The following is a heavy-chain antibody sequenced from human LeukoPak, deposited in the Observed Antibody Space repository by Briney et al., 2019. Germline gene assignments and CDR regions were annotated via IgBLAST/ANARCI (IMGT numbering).Heavy chain of an antibody. CDR3: AREISSSLDY. CDR1: GYTLTELS. CDR2: FDPEDGGT. V-gene: IGHV1-24*01. Sequence: ASVKVSCKVSGYTLTELSMHWVRQVPGKGLEWVGGFDPEDGGTIYAQKFQGRVTTTEDTSTDTAYMEVSSLRSEDTAVYYCAREISSSLDYWGQGTLVTVSS. J-gene: IGHJ4*02. D-gene: IGHD6-6*01.